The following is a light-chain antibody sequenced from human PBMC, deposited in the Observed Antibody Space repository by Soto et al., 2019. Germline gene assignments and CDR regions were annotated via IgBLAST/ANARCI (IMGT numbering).Light chain of an antibody. V-gene: IGLV1-44*01. J-gene: IGLJ1*01. CDR1: SSNIGSNT. CDR3: AAWDDSLNGLYV. Sequence: QSALTQPPSASGTPGQRVTISCSGSSSNIGSNTVNWYQQLPGTAPKLLIHSNNQRPSGVPDRLSGSKSGTSASLAISGLQSEDEADYYCAAWDDSLNGLYVFGTGTKVTVL. CDR2: SNN.